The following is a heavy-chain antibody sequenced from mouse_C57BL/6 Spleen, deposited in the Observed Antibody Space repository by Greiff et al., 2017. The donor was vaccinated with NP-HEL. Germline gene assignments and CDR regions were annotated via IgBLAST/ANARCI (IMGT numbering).Heavy chain of an antibody. V-gene: IGHV1-69*01. D-gene: IGHD3-2*02. J-gene: IGHJ2*01. CDR2: IDPSDSYT. Sequence: QVQLQQPGAELVMPGASVKLSFKASGYTFTSYWMPWVKQRPGQGLEWIGEIDPSDSYTNYNQKFKGKSTLPVDKSSSTAYMQLSSLTSEDSAVYDCAIRQLRLRDYFDYWGQGTTLTVSS. CDR3: AIRQLRLRDYFDY. CDR1: GYTFTSYW.